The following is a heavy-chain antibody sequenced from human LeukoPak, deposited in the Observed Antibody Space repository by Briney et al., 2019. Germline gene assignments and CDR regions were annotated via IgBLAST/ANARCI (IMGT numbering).Heavy chain of an antibody. V-gene: IGHV1-2*02. D-gene: IGHD3-22*01. CDR2: INPNSGGT. CDR3: ARVEYDFYSNSPQPSSDF. Sequence: ASVKVSCKASGYTFSGYYLHWVQQAPGQGLQWMGWINPNSGGTNYAQQFQGRVTMTRDTSISTAYMELSRLTSDDTAVYYCARVEYDFYSNSPQPSSDFCGQGTLVTVPS. J-gene: IGHJ4*02. CDR1: GYTFSGYY.